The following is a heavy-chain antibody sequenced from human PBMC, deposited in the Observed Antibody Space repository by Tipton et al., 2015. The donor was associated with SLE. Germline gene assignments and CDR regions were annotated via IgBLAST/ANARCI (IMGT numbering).Heavy chain of an antibody. D-gene: IGHD3-22*01. CDR1: GGSISSYY. J-gene: IGHJ4*02. V-gene: IGHV4-59*01. Sequence: TLSLTCTVSGGSISSYYWSWIRQPPGKGLEWIGYIYYSGSTNYNPSLKSRVTISVDTSKNQFSLKLSSVTAADTAVYYCARLDYYDSRGNYFDYWGQETLVTVSS. CDR2: IYYSGST. CDR3: ARLDYYDSRGNYFDY.